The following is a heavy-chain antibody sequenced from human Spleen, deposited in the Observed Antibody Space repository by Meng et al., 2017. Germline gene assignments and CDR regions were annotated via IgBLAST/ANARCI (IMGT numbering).Heavy chain of an antibody. CDR1: GYIFTTYG. CDR2: INVYNGIT. CDR3: ATRGNPYLDR. Sequence: QVQLVQSGSELKKPGASVKVSCKASGYIFTTYGMNWVRQAPGQGLEWMGWINVYNGITNYGRNFQGRVTLTTDTSTSTGYMELRSLTSDDTAVYYCATRGNPYLDRWGQGTLVTVSS. J-gene: IGHJ4*02. V-gene: IGHV1-18*01.